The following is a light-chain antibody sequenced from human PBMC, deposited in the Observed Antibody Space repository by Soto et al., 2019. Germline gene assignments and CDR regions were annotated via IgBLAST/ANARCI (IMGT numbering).Light chain of an antibody. CDR3: SSYTSSSTPYV. Sequence: QSVLTQPPSVSAAPGQKVTMSCSGGSSNIGNYYVSWHQQLPGTAPKLLIYENDKRPSGIPDRFSGSKSGTSATLGITGLQAEDEADYYCSSYTSSSTPYVFGTGTKVTV. J-gene: IGLJ1*01. CDR2: END. CDR1: SSNIGNYY. V-gene: IGLV1-51*02.